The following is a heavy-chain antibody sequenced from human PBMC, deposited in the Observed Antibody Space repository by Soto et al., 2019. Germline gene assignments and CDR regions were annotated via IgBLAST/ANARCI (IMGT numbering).Heavy chain of an antibody. CDR1: GGTFSSYA. J-gene: IGHJ4*02. CDR2: IIPIFGTA. CDR3: ARGVYHYDSSGYSYHFDY. D-gene: IGHD3-22*01. V-gene: IGHV1-69*06. Sequence: SVKVSCKASGGTFSSYAISWVRQAPGQGLEWMGGIIPIFGTANYAQKFQGRVTITADKSTSTAYMELSSLRSEDTAVYYCARGVYHYDSSGYSYHFDYWGQGSLVTVSS.